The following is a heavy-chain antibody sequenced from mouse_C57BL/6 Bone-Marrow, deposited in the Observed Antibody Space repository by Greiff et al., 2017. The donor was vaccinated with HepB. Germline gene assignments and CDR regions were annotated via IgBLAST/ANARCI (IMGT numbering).Heavy chain of an antibody. CDR3: ARRGDYAMDY. CDR2: IYPRSGNT. CDR1: GYTFTSYG. V-gene: IGHV1-81*01. Sequence: QVQLKESGAELARPGASVKLSCKASGYTFTSYGISWVKQRTGQGLEWIGEIYPRSGNTYYNEKFKGKATLTADKSSSTAYMELRSLTSEDSAVYFCARRGDYAMDYWCQGTSVTVSS. J-gene: IGHJ4*01.